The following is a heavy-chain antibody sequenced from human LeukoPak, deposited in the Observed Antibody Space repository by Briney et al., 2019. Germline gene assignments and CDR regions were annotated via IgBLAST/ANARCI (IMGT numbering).Heavy chain of an antibody. CDR1: GFTFSSYW. V-gene: IGHV3-21*01. D-gene: IGHD6-13*01. J-gene: IGHJ6*03. Sequence: GGSLRLSCAASGFTFSSYWMTWVRQAPGKGLEWVSFISTSSSYIHNADSVKGRFTISRDNAENSLYLQMNSLRAEDTAVYYCARAAIAAARIYYYMDVWGKGTTVTVSS. CDR3: ARAAIAAARIYYYMDV. CDR2: ISTSSSYI.